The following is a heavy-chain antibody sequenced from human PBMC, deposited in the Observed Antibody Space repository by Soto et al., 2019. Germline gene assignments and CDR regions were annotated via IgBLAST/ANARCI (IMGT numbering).Heavy chain of an antibody. J-gene: IGHJ3*02. CDR1: GNTFVTYF. D-gene: IGHD3-10*01. V-gene: IGHV1-46*01. CDR2: INPSGDST. Sequence: ASVKVSCKVSGNTFVTYFMHWMRQAPGQGLEWMGIINPSGDSTSYAQKFQGRVTMTRDTSTSTVYLELSSLRSADTAVYYCAAGGAFDIWGQGTMVTVSS. CDR3: AAGGAFDI.